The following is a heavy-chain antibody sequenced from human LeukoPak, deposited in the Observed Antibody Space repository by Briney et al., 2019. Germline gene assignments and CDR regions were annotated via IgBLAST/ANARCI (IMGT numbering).Heavy chain of an antibody. CDR2: IWYDGSNK. Sequence: PGGSLRLSCAASGFTFSSYGMHWVRQAPGKGLEWVAVIWYDGSNKYYADSVKGRFTISRDSSKNTLYLQMNSLRAEDTAVYYCARDSGLEYFDYWGQGTLVTVSS. CDR1: GFTFSSYG. J-gene: IGHJ4*02. D-gene: IGHD3/OR15-3a*01. CDR3: ARDSGLEYFDY. V-gene: IGHV3-33*01.